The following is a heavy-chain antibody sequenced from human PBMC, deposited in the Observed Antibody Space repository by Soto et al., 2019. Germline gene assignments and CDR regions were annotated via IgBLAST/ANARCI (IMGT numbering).Heavy chain of an antibody. J-gene: IGHJ6*02. CDR1: GFSVGDNY. CDR3: ARSSGRRQVVGYDYGLDV. CDR2: SSSRGSDK. V-gene: IGHV3-11*06. D-gene: IGHD3-10*01. Sequence: QVQLVESGGGWAEPGGSLRLTCVACGFSVGDNYRTWFRKAPGKGWGWVQYSSSRGSDKNYADSVKGRFNISSDNAENSLYLQIARRRAEATAVYFCARSSGRRQVVGYDYGLDVWGQGTTVTVSS.